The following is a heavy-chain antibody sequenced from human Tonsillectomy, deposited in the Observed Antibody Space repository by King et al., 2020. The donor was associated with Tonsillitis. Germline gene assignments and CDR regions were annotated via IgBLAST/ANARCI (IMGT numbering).Heavy chain of an antibody. CDR2: IKEDGSDK. CDR1: GFTFSRYW. D-gene: IGHD3-10*01. V-gene: IGHV3-7*01. CDR3: ATEGGRSGSGY. J-gene: IGHJ4*02. Sequence: DVQLVESGGGLVQPGGSLRLSCAVSGFTFSRYWMSWVRQAPGKGLEWVANIKEDGSDKHYVDSVKGRFTISRDNAKNSLLLQMNSLRAEDTAVYYCATEGGRSGSGYWGQGTLVTVSS.